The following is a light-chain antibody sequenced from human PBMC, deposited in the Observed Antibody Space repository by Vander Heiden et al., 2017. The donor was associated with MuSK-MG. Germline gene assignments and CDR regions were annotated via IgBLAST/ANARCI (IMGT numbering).Light chain of an antibody. CDR1: QTAGNCR. CDR3: QQFGSSSPVT. Sequence: ELLLTQSPDTLSLPVGEKASLSFRASQTAGNCRLIWFKQLPGQAPRLLMYTASNRASDTPDRFSGSGSGTDFTLTIDRLQPDDFAVYYCQQFGSSSPVTFGQGTRL. CDR2: TAS. V-gene: IGKV3-20*01. J-gene: IGKJ5*01.